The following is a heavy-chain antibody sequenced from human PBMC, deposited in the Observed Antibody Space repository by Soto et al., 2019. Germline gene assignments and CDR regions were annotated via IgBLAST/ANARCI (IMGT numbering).Heavy chain of an antibody. CDR3: ARARSDGDYVY. CDR1: GFTFSSYW. D-gene: IGHD4-17*01. Sequence: EVQLVESGGGLVQPGGSLRLSCAASGFTFSSYWMSWVRQAPGKGLEWVANIKQDGSEKYYVDSVKGRFTISRDNAKNSLDLQMNSLRAEDTAVYYCARARSDGDYVYWGQGTLVTVSS. J-gene: IGHJ4*02. CDR2: IKQDGSEK. V-gene: IGHV3-7*05.